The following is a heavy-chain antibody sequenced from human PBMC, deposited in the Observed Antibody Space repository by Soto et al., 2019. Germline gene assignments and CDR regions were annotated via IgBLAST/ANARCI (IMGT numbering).Heavy chain of an antibody. V-gene: IGHV3-30*18. CDR3: SKAGGLRFLPFDP. CDR2: ISYDETEK. Sequence: QVQVVESGGGVVQPGGSLRLSCAASGFTFSSYGMHWVRQAPGKGLEWVAVISYDETEKYYADFVKGRFTISRDNSKNPVYLQMNSLRPDDTAVYYCSKAGGLRFLPFDPWGQGTLVTVSS. J-gene: IGHJ5*02. CDR1: GFTFSSYG. D-gene: IGHD3-3*01.